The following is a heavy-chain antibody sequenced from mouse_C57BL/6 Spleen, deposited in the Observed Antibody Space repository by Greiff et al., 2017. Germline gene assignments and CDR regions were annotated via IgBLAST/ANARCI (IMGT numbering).Heavy chain of an antibody. CDR2: INPYNGGT. CDR1: GYTFTDYY. V-gene: IGHV1-19*01. D-gene: IGHD2-4*01. CDR3: ARRASYDYDQAWFAY. Sequence: VQLQQSGPVLVKPGASVKMSCKASGYTFTDYYMNWVKQSHGKSLEWIGVINPYNGGTSYNQKFKGKATLTVDKSSSTAYMELNSLTSEDSAVYYCARRASYDYDQAWFAYWGQGTLVTVSA. J-gene: IGHJ3*01.